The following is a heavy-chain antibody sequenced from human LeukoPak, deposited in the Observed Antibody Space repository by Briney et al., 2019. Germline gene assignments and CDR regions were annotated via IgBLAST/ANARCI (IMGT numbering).Heavy chain of an antibody. CDR1: GYTFTSYY. CDR2: INPSGGST. Sequence: ASVKVSCKASGYTFTSYYMHWVRQAPGQGLEWMGIINPSGGSTSYAQKFQGRVTMTRDTSTSTVYMELSSLRSEDTAVYYCARDAYYDFWSGYGPTYYYYGMDVWGQGTTVTVSS. V-gene: IGHV1-46*01. J-gene: IGHJ6*02. CDR3: ARDAYYDFWSGYGPTYYYYGMDV. D-gene: IGHD3-3*01.